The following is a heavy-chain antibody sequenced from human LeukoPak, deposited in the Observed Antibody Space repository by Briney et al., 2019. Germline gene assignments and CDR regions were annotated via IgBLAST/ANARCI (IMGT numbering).Heavy chain of an antibody. CDR1: GYTLTELS. CDR2: FDPEDGET. D-gene: IGHD3-22*01. Sequence: ASVKVSCKVSGYTLTELSMHWVRQAPGKGLEWMGGFDPEDGETIYAQKFQGRVTMTEDTSTDTAYMELSSLRSEDTAVYYCATALYYYDSSGYSYYFDYWGQGTLVTVSS. V-gene: IGHV1-24*01. CDR3: ATALYYYDSSGYSYYFDY. J-gene: IGHJ4*02.